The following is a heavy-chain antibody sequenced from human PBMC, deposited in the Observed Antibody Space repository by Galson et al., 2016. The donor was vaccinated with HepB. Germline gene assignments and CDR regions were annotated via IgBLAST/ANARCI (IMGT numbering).Heavy chain of an antibody. CDR1: GESFTGNY. J-gene: IGHJ5*02. CDR3: ARVHLGSNWSNNWFDP. CDR2: FYYSGTT. Sequence: TLSLTCAVYGESFTGNYWNWIRQSPEKGLEWIGYFYYSGTTYYNPSLKSRSTISVDTSKNQFSLKLSSVTAADTAVYYCARVHLGSNWSNNWFDPWGQGTLVTVSS. V-gene: IGHV4-30-4*08. D-gene: IGHD6-13*01.